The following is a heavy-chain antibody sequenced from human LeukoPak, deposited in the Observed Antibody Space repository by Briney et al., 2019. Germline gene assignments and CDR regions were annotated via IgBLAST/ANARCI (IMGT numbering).Heavy chain of an antibody. CDR2: IYYSGST. D-gene: IGHD2-21*02. Sequence: PSETLSLTCTVSGGSISSGGYYWSWIRQHPGKGLEWIGYIYYSGSTYYNPSLKSRVTISVGTSKNQFSLKLSSVTAADTAVYYCARGLLFSWFDPWGQGTLVTVSS. J-gene: IGHJ5*02. CDR1: GGSISSGGYY. CDR3: ARGLLFSWFDP. V-gene: IGHV4-31*03.